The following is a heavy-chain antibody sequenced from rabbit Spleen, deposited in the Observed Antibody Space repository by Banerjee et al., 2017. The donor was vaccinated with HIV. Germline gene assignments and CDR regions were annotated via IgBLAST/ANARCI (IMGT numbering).Heavy chain of an antibody. CDR1: GFSFSNKAV. J-gene: IGHJ4*01. D-gene: IGHD2-1*01. Sequence: EQLEESGGGLVKPEGSLKLSCTASGFSFSNKAVMCWVRQAPGKGLEWIACINAVTGKAVYASWAKGRYTFSKTSSTTVTLEMTSLTAADTATYFCARESIYNGDGDDKGFNLWGQGTLVTVS. CDR3: ARESIYNGDGDDKGFNL. CDR2: INAVTGKA. V-gene: IGHV1S45*01.